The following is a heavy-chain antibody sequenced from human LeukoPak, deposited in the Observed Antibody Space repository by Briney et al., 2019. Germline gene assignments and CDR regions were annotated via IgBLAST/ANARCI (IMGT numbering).Heavy chain of an antibody. CDR1: GGSISSYY. CDR3: ARLTYSDYIVFNY. D-gene: IGHD4-11*01. CDR2: INYSGST. Sequence: PSETLSLTCTVSGGSISSYYWSWIRQPPGKGLEWIGYINYSGSTNYNPSLKSRVTISTDTSKNQFSLKLSSVTAADTAVYYCARLTYSDYIVFNYWGQGTLVTVSS. V-gene: IGHV4-59*08. J-gene: IGHJ4*02.